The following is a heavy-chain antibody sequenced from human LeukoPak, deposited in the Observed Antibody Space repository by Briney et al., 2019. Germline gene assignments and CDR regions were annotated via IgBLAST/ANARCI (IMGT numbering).Heavy chain of an antibody. CDR2: IYYSGST. J-gene: IGHJ4*02. CDR1: GGSISSSSYY. V-gene: IGHV4-39*01. D-gene: IGHD2-15*01. CDR3: ARHSDIPETSVDY. Sequence: ASEALSLACTVSGGSISSSSYYWGWIRQPPGKGLEWIGSIYYSGSTYYNPSLKSRVTISVDTSKNQFSLKLSSVTAADTAVYYCARHSDIPETSVDYWGQGTLVTVSS.